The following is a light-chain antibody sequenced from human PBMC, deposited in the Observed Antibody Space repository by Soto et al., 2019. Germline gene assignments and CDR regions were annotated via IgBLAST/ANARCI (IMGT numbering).Light chain of an antibody. CDR2: DAS. J-gene: IGKJ5*01. V-gene: IGKV3-11*01. Sequence: EIVLTQSPATLSLSPGERATLSCRASQSVSSYLAWYQQKPGQAPRLLIYDASNRATGIPARFSGSGSGTDFTLTISSLEPEDFAVYYCQKRSNWPPITFGHGTRLEIK. CDR3: QKRSNWPPIT. CDR1: QSVSSY.